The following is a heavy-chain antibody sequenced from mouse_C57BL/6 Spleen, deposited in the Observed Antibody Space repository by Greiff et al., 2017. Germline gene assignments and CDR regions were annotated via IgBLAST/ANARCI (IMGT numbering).Heavy chain of an antibody. Sequence: VQLQQSGPGLVKPSQSLSLTCSVTGYSITSGYYWNWIRQFPGNKLEWMGYISYDGSNNYNPSLKNRISITRDTSKNQFFLKLNSVTTEDTATYYCARDSSYPYYFDYWGQGTTLTVSS. CDR3: ARDSSYPYYFDY. CDR1: GYSITSGYY. J-gene: IGHJ2*01. D-gene: IGHD2-10*01. CDR2: ISYDGSN. V-gene: IGHV3-6*01.